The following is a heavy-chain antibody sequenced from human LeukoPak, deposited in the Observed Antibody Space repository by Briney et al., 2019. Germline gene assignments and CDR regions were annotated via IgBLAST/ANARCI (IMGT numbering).Heavy chain of an antibody. D-gene: IGHD2-2*01. CDR2: INPSGGST. CDR3: ARDLGGIVPAAADENWFDP. J-gene: IGHJ5*02. Sequence: GASVKVSCKASGYTFTSYYMHWVRQAPGQGLEWMGIINPSGGSTSYAQKFQGRVTMTSDTSTSTVYMELSSLRSEDTAVYYCARDLGGIVPAAADENWFDPWGQGTLVTVSS. CDR1: GYTFTSYY. V-gene: IGHV1-46*03.